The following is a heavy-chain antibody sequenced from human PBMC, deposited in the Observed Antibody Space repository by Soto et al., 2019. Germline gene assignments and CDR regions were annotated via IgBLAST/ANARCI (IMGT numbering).Heavy chain of an antibody. V-gene: IGHV1-18*01. CDR1: GYTFTSYG. J-gene: IGHJ4*02. D-gene: IGHD3-9*01. CDR3: AHSLAERYFDWKPYYFDY. Sequence: ASVKVSCKASGYTFTSYGISWVRQAPGQGLEWIGWIIVGSGNTNYAQKFQERVTITKDTSKNQVVLTMTNMDPVDTATYYCAHSLAERYFDWKPYYFDYWGQGTLVTVSS. CDR2: IIVGSGNT.